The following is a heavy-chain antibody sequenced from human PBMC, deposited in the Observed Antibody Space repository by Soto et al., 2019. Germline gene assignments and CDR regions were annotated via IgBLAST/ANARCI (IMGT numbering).Heavy chain of an antibody. Sequence: GGSLRLSCAASGFTFSSYGMHWVRQAPGKGLEWVANIYQDATRQSYADSVEGRFTISRDNAKNTLYLQMNSLRVEDTAVYYCAKVGLFDGNKPITFEFWGQGTLVTVSS. J-gene: IGHJ4*02. V-gene: IGHV3-7*03. D-gene: IGHD3-10*01. CDR3: AKVGLFDGNKPITFEF. CDR2: IYQDATRQ. CDR1: GFTFSSYG.